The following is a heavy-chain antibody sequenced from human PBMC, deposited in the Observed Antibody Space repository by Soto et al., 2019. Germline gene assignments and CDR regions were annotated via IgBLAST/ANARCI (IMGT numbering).Heavy chain of an antibody. J-gene: IGHJ5*02. D-gene: IGHD6-19*01. CDR3: ARRPLYSSGWYSSWFDP. Sequence: PGESLKISCKGSGYSFTSYWIGWVRQMPGKGLEWMGIIYPGDSDTRYSPSFQGQVTISADKSISTAYLQWSSLKASDTAMYYCARRPLYSSGWYSSWFDPSGQGTLVTVSS. CDR2: IYPGDSDT. CDR1: GYSFTSYW. V-gene: IGHV5-51*01.